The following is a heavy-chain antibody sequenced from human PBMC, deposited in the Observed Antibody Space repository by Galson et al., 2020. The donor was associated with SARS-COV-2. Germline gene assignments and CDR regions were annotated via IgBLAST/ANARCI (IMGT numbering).Heavy chain of an antibody. Sequence: ETSETLSLTCTVSGGSITNSAYYWAWIRQPPGKGLEWIASIYYSGSASYSPSLKSRVTISVDMSKNRFSLELTSMTAADTAVYFCARLSYDSTGHYFAFDLWGLGTLVTVSS. J-gene: IGHJ5*02. CDR2: IYYSGSA. D-gene: IGHD3-22*01. CDR1: GGSITNSAYY. CDR3: ARLSYDSTGHYFAFDL. V-gene: IGHV4-39*01.